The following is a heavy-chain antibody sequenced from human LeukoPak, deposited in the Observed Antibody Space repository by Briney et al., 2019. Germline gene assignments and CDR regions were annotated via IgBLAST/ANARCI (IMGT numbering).Heavy chain of an antibody. CDR3: ARVIPDDSSVYYYNYYYYMDV. CDR2: MNPNSGNT. D-gene: IGHD3-22*01. CDR1: GYTFTSYD. J-gene: IGHJ6*03. Sequence: GASVKVSCKASGYTFTSYDINWVRQATGQGIEWMGWMNPNSGNTGYAQKFQGRVTMIRNTSTSTVIMELSSLRSEDTAVYYCARVIPDDSSVYYYNYYYYMDVWGKGTTVTVSS. V-gene: IGHV1-8*01.